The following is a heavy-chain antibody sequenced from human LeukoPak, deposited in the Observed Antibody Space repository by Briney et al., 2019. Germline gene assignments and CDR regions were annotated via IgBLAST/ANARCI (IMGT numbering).Heavy chain of an antibody. CDR3: ARETVVPAFDI. Sequence: GGSLRLSCAASGFTFSSYAMHWVRQAPGKGLEWVAVISYDGSNKYYADSVKGRFTISRDNSKNTLYLQMNSLRAEDTAVYYCARETVVPAFDIWGQGTMVTVSS. CDR2: ISYDGSNK. D-gene: IGHD4-23*01. CDR1: GFTFSSYA. J-gene: IGHJ3*02. V-gene: IGHV3-30-3*01.